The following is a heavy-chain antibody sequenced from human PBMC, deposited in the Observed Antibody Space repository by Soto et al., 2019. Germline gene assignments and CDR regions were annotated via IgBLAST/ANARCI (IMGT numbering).Heavy chain of an antibody. J-gene: IGHJ4*02. Sequence: EVQLVESGGDLVQPGGSLRLSCAASGFTFSDHYMDWVCQAPGKGLEWVGRTRNKANSYTTEYAASVKGRFTISRDDSKNSLYLQMNSLKTEDTAVYYCARVLTSSGGYYFDYWGQGTLVTVSS. V-gene: IGHV3-72*01. CDR1: GFTFSDHY. CDR3: ARVLTSSGGYYFDY. D-gene: IGHD3-16*01. CDR2: TRNKANSYTT.